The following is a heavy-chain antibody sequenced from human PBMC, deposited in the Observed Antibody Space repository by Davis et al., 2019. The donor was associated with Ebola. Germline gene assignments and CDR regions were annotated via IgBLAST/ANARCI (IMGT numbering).Heavy chain of an antibody. J-gene: IGHJ4*02. V-gene: IGHV4-4*07. CDR3: LGYCSSTSCYYFSGFDY. CDR1: GGSISSYY. D-gene: IGHD2-2*01. Sequence: PSETLSLTCTVSGGSISSYYWSWIRQPAGKGLEWIGRIYTSGSTNYNPSLKSRVTISVDTSKNQFSLKLSSVTAADTAVYYCLGYCSSTSCYYFSGFDYWGQGTLVTVSS. CDR2: IYTSGST.